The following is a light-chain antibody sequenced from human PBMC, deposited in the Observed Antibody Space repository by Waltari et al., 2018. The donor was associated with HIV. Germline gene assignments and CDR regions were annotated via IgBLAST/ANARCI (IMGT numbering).Light chain of an antibody. CDR3: QQYVIPPYT. J-gene: IGKJ2*01. CDR2: GAS. V-gene: IGKV3-20*01. Sequence: EIVLTQSPGTLSLSTGERASLSCRASESLTVSYLAWYQWKPGQAPRLLIYGASNRATGIPTRFSGSGSGTGFTLTISRLEPEDFAVYYCQQYVIPPYTFGQGTKLEIK. CDR1: ESLTVSY.